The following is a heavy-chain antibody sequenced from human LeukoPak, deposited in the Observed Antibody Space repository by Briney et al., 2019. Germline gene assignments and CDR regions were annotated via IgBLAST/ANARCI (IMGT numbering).Heavy chain of an antibody. J-gene: IGHJ4*02. Sequence: PSETLSLTCTVSGGSISSYCWSWIRQPPGKGLEWIGYIYYSGSTNYKSSLKSRVTISVDTSKNQFSLKLSSVTAADTAVYYCARGGGYYFDYWGQGTLVTVSS. CDR3: ARGGGYYFDY. CDR1: GGSISSYC. D-gene: IGHD1-26*01. V-gene: IGHV4-59*01. CDR2: IYYSGST.